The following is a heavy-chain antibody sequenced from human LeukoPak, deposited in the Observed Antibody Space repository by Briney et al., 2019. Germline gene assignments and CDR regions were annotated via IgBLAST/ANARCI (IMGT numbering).Heavy chain of an antibody. Sequence: SETLSLTCAVYGGSFSGYYWSWIRQPPGKGLEWIGEINHSGSTNYNPSLKSRVTISVDTSKNQFSLKLSSVTAADTAVYYCAGDPLIAAAGPRADDAFDIWGQGTMVTVPS. CDR2: INHSGST. J-gene: IGHJ3*02. CDR1: GGSFSGYY. V-gene: IGHV4-34*01. CDR3: AGDPLIAAAGPRADDAFDI. D-gene: IGHD6-13*01.